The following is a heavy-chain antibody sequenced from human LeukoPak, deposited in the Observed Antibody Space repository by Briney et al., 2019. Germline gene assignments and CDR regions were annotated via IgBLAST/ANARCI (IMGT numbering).Heavy chain of an antibody. CDR2: IKSKTDGGAT. J-gene: IGHJ5*02. CDR1: GFVSSNAW. V-gene: IGHV3-15*01. CDR3: TPGNL. Sequence: PGGSLRLSCAPSGFVSSNAWMSWVRQPPGKRLEWVRRIKSKTDGGATDYASPVKGRFTNSKDDSKNTLHLQMNSLESEDTAVYFCTPGNLWGQGTLVPVLS.